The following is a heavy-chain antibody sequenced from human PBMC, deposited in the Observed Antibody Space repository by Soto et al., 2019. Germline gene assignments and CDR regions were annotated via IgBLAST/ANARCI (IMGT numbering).Heavy chain of an antibody. J-gene: IGHJ6*02. CDR3: ARELGDPMVRGVISYGMDV. CDR1: GFTFSSYA. V-gene: IGHV3-30-3*01. D-gene: IGHD3-10*01. Sequence: GGSLRLSCAASGFTFSSYAMHWVRQAPGKGLEWVAVISYDGSNKYYADSVKGRFTISRDNSKNTLYLQMNSLRAEDTAVYYCARELGDPMVRGVISYGMDVWGQGTTVTVSS. CDR2: ISYDGSNK.